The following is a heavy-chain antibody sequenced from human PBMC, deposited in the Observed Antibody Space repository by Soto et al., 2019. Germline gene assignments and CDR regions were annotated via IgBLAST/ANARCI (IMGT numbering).Heavy chain of an antibody. V-gene: IGHV3-23*01. Sequence: EVQLLESGGGLVQPGGSLRLSCAVSGFTFGSYAMSWVRQAPGKGLEWVSGIGGSGGSTYYADYVKGRFTSSRDNSKNTLYLQMNSLRVEDTAVYYCAKAKYSGYDISLNFDYWGQGTLATVSS. CDR2: IGGSGGST. D-gene: IGHD5-12*01. CDR1: GFTFGSYA. J-gene: IGHJ4*02. CDR3: AKAKYSGYDISLNFDY.